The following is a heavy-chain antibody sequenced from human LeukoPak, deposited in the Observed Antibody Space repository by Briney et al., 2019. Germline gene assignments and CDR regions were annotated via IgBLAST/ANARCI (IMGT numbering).Heavy chain of an antibody. D-gene: IGHD5-18*01. CDR1: GSTSPD. V-gene: IGHV1-8*02. Sequence: ASVKVSCKASGSTSPDINWVREATGKGLEWLGWMNPSDHTGYAQKFQGRVSMTRDTSSNTAYMELRGLRSEDTAVYYCAGYIHLSGFDIWGQGTMVTVSS. J-gene: IGHJ3*02. CDR3: AGYIHLSGFDI. CDR2: MNPSDHT.